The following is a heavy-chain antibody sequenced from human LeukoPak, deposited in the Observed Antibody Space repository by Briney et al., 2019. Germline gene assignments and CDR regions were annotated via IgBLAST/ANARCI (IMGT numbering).Heavy chain of an antibody. CDR3: AKSDSPTLQYYYYYYGMDV. Sequence: PGGSLRLSCAASGFTFSSYAMGWVRQAPGKGLESVLAISGRGGNTYYADSVKGRFTISRDNSKNTLYLQMNSLRAEDTAVYYCAKSDSPTLQYYYYYYGMDVWGKGTTVTVSS. J-gene: IGHJ6*04. D-gene: IGHD3-22*01. CDR1: GFTFSSYA. V-gene: IGHV3-23*01. CDR2: ISGRGGNT.